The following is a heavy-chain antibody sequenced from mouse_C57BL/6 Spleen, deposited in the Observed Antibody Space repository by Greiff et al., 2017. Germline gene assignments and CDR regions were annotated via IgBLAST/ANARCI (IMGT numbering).Heavy chain of an antibody. J-gene: IGHJ2*01. V-gene: IGHV2-6-1*01. D-gene: IGHD2-3*01. CDR2: IWSDGST. CDR3: ARHFDGYLDY. Sequence: QVHVKQSGPGLVAPSQSLSITCTVSGFSLTSYGVHWVRPPPGKGLEWLVVIWSDGSTTYNSALKSRLSISKDNSKSKVFLKMNSLQTDDTAMYYCARHFDGYLDYWGQGTTLTVSS. CDR1: GFSLTSYG.